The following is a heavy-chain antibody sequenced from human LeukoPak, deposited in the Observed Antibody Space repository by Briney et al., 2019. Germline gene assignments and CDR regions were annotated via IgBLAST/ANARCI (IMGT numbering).Heavy chain of an antibody. V-gene: IGHV4-59*01. Sequence: PSETLSLTCILSVGSTSCYYWSCIPPPPRKGVECIGYIFFRGSIHYNPSLKRRVTTSVDTSKNQFSLKLSSVTAADTAVYYCARGNVMGDFDWPSYYYCYMDVWGKGTTVTVSS. D-gene: IGHD3-9*01. CDR3: ARGNVMGDFDWPSYYYCYMDV. CDR1: VGSTSCYY. CDR2: IFFRGSI. J-gene: IGHJ6*03.